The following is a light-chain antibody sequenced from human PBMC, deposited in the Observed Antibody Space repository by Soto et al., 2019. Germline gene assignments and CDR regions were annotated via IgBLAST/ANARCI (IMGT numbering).Light chain of an antibody. V-gene: IGKV1-27*01. CDR3: QNYKSLSRRFGRA. J-gene: IGKJ1*01. CDR2: AAS. CDR1: QGINSY. Sequence: DVQLTQSPSSLSASVGDRISITCWASQGINSYVAWYQQKPGRSPTILIYAASTLESGVPSRFSGSGSDTDFTLTISGLQPEDAGIYYCQNYKSLSRRFGRAFGQGTKVEIK.